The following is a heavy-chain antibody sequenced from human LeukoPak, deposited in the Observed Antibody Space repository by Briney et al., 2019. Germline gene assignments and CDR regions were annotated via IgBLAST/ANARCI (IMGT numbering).Heavy chain of an antibody. CDR1: GYSLSDYY. Sequence: ASVKVSCKASGYSLSDYYMHWVRQAPGQGLEWMGRIHPNSGSTNYAQSFQGRVTMTRDTSISTAYMELTRLRYDDTAVYYCARPHSSSFYVVDYWGQGTLVTVSS. CDR2: IHPNSGST. D-gene: IGHD6-13*01. J-gene: IGHJ4*02. V-gene: IGHV1-2*06. CDR3: ARPHSSSFYVVDY.